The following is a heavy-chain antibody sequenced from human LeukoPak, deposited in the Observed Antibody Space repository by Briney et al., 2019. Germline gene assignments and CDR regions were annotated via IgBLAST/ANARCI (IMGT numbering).Heavy chain of an antibody. CDR2: MYYSGGT. V-gene: IGHV4-39*07. CDR3: ARVGTWGSADP. CDR1: GGSISNSNYY. D-gene: IGHD3-16*01. Sequence: SETLSLSCTVSGGSISNSNYYWGWIRQPPGKGLEWIESMYYSGGTYYNPSLKSRVTISADTSQNQLFLKLNSVTAADTAVVYGARVGTWGSADPWGQGTLVTVSS. J-gene: IGHJ5*02.